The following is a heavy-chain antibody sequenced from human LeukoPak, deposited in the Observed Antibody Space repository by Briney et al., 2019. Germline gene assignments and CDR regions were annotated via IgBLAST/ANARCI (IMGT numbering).Heavy chain of an antibody. V-gene: IGHV3-66*02. CDR3: ARAYGDYVRYFDL. CDR2: IYNDGGT. D-gene: IGHD4-17*01. Sequence: RGSLRLSCAASGFTVSSNYMSWVRQAPGKGLEWVSVIYNDGGTYLADSVKGRFTISRDNSKNTLYLQMNSLRAEDTAAYYCARAYGDYVRYFDLWGRGTLVTVSS. CDR1: GFTVSSNY. J-gene: IGHJ2*01.